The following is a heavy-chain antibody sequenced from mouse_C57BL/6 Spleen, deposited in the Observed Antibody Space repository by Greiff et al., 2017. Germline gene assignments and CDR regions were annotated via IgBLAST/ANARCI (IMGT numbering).Heavy chain of an antibody. J-gene: IGHJ1*03. CDR2: IYPGDGDT. CDR3: ARSVITTVVATEYFDV. CDR1: GYAFSSSW. D-gene: IGHD1-1*01. Sequence: QVQLQQSGPELVKPGASVKISCKASGYAFSSSWMNWVKQRPGKGLEWIGRIYPGDGDTNYNGKFKGKATLTADKSSSTAYMQLSSLTSEDSAVYFCARSVITTVVATEYFDVWGTGTTVTVSS. V-gene: IGHV1-82*01.